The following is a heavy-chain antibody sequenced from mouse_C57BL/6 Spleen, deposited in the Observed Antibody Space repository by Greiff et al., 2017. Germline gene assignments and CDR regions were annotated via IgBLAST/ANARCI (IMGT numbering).Heavy chain of an antibody. CDR2: IRNKANGYTT. CDR1: GFTFTDYY. CDR3: ARFYEDAMDY. V-gene: IGHV7-3*01. Sequence: DVKLVESGGGLVQPGGSLSLSCAASGFTFTDYYMSWVRQPPGKALEWLGFIRNKANGYTTEYSASVKGRFTISSDNSQSILYLQMNALRAEDSATYDYARFYEDAMDYWGQGTSVTVSS. D-gene: IGHD1-1*01. J-gene: IGHJ4*01.